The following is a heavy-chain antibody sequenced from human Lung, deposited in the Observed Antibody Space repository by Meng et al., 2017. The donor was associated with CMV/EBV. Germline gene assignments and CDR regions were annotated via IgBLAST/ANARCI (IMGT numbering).Heavy chain of an antibody. Sequence: GESLKISCAAFEFTFSSYRMNWVRQAPGKGLEWVSFISSTSAYIDYADSVKGRFTISRDNARNSLFLQMNSLRAEDTAVYYCARDIRGSDYYYGMDVWGQGTXVNVAS. V-gene: IGHV3-21*01. D-gene: IGHD3-10*01. CDR3: ARDIRGSDYYYGMDV. CDR1: EFTFSSYR. J-gene: IGHJ6*02. CDR2: ISSTSAYI.